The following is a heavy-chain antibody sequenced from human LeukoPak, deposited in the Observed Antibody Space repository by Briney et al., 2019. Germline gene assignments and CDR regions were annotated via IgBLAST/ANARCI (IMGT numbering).Heavy chain of an antibody. J-gene: IGHJ4*02. CDR1: GGSISSSSYY. Sequence: SETLSLTCTVSGGSISSSSYYWGWIRQPPGKGLEWIGSIYYSGSTYYNPSLKSRVTISVDTSKNQFSLKLSSVTAADTAVYYCARVFSYSSSWYSFFFDYWGQGTLVTVSS. D-gene: IGHD6-13*01. CDR3: ARVFSYSSSWYSFFFDY. V-gene: IGHV4-39*07. CDR2: IYYSGST.